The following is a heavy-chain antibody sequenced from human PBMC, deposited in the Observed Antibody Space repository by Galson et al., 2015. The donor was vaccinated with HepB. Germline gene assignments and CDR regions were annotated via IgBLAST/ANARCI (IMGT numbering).Heavy chain of an antibody. V-gene: IGHV3-9*01. J-gene: IGHJ4*02. CDR2: ISWESGTV. CDR1: GFTFGDYA. CDR3: VKDLWSSSGPLHY. D-gene: IGHD6-6*01. Sequence: SLRLSCAASGFTFGDYAFHWVRQAPGKGLEWVAGISWESGTVGYADSVQGRFTISRDNAKKSLYLQMIGLRVEDTAFYYCVKDLWSSSGPLHYWGQGTLVTVSS.